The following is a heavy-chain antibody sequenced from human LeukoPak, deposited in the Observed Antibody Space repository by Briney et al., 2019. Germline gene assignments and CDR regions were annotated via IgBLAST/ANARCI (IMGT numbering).Heavy chain of an antibody. CDR3: ARSFTDNFFFEN. CDR1: GGSISSNRYY. Sequence: ASETLSLTCTVSGGSISSNRYYWGWIRQPPGKGLEWIGSIYYSGSTYYNPSLKSRVTLSLDTSKNQFFLDLTSVTAADTAVYYCARSFTDNFFFENWGQGTLVTVSS. CDR2: IYYSGST. V-gene: IGHV4-39*07. J-gene: IGHJ4*02. D-gene: IGHD1-1*01.